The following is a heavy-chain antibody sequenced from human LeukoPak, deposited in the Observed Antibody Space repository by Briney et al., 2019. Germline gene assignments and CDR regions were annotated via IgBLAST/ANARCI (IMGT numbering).Heavy chain of an antibody. CDR3: ARDRYYYGSGSYRHYYYGMDV. CDR2: IYYSGST. J-gene: IGHJ6*04. V-gene: IGHV4-59*01. Sequence: SETLSLTCTDSGGSISSYYWSWIRQPPGKGLEWIGYIYYSGSTNYNPSLKSRVTISVDTSKNQFSLKLSSVTAADTAVYYCARDRYYYGSGSYRHYYYGMDVWGKGTTVTVSS. CDR1: GGSISSYY. D-gene: IGHD3-10*01.